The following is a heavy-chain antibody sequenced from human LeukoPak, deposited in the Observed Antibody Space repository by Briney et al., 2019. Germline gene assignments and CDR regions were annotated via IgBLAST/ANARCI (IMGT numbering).Heavy chain of an antibody. V-gene: IGHV3-30*02. CDR1: GFTFSDYG. Sequence: PGGSLRLSCVASGFTFSDYGMHWVRQAPGKGLEWVAFIQYHGSNQLYADSVKGRFTISRDNGKNTLYLQMNSLEAEDTAVYYCAKDQAAAWGQGTRVTVSS. D-gene: IGHD6-25*01. CDR2: IQYHGSNQ. CDR3: AKDQAAA. J-gene: IGHJ5*02.